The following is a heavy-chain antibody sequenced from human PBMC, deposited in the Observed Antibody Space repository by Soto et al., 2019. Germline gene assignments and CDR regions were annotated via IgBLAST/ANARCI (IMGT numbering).Heavy chain of an antibody. J-gene: IGHJ5*02. CDR1: GDSINSYY. CDR3: AREGHNPGWFDP. CDR2: IFSSGTT. Sequence: QVQLQESGPGLVKPSETLSLTCTVSGDSINSYYWSWIRQPAGKGLEWIGRIFSSGTTNYNPSLKSRLTISVDASNNQISLKLRSVTAADTAVYYCAREGHNPGWFDPRGQGTLVTVSS. V-gene: IGHV4-4*07.